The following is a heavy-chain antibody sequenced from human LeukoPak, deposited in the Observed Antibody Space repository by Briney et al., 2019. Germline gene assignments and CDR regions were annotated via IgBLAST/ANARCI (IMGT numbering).Heavy chain of an antibody. Sequence: SQTLSLTCTVSGGSISSGSYYWSWIRQPAGKGLEWIGRVYSSGSTNYNPSLKSRVTISVDTSKNQFSLKLSSVTAADTAVYYCARVKVVKAPFDYWGQGTLVTVSS. CDR3: ARVKVVKAPFDY. J-gene: IGHJ4*02. V-gene: IGHV4-61*02. CDR2: VYSSGST. D-gene: IGHD4-23*01. CDR1: GGSISSGSYY.